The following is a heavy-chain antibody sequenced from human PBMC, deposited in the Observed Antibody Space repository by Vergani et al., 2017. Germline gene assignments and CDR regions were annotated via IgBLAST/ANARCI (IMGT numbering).Heavy chain of an antibody. CDR2: IIPIFGIA. D-gene: IGHD2-21*02. CDR3: ARERIVVVTANVTIYYGIDV. CDR1: GGTFSSYA. Sequence: QVQLVQSGAEVKKPGSSVKVSCKASGGTFSSYAISWVRQAPGQGLEWMGGIIPIFGIANYAQKFQGRVTITADTSTSTAYMELSSLRSEDTAVYYCARERIVVVTANVTIYYGIDVWGQGTTVTVSS. V-gene: IGHV1-69*17. J-gene: IGHJ6*02.